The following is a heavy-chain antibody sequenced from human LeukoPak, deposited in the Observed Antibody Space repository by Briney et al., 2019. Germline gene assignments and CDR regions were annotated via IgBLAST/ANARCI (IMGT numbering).Heavy chain of an antibody. D-gene: IGHD2-21*01. CDR3: ARGKKSRVGIFRVRYFDY. J-gene: IGHJ4*02. V-gene: IGHV4-34*01. CDR2: INHSGST. CDR1: GGSFSGYY. Sequence: SETLSLTCAVYGGSFSGYYWSWIRQPPGKGLEWIGEINHSGSTNYNPSLKSRVTISVDTSKNQFSLKLSSVTAADTAVYYCARGKKSRVGIFRVRYFDYWGQGTLVTVSS.